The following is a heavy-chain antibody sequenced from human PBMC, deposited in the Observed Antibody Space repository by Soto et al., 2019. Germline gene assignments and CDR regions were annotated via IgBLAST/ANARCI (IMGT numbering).Heavy chain of an antibody. Sequence: GGSLTLSSAAYGFTFSSYEMNWVRQAPGKGLEWVSYISSSASKIYYADSVKGRFTISRDNAKNSLYLQMNSLRAEDTAVYYCARDGIHIGEFDTCGQGTLVTVS. CDR2: ISSSASKI. J-gene: IGHJ5*02. CDR1: GFTFSSYE. CDR3: ARDGIHIGEFDT. D-gene: IGHD2-21*01. V-gene: IGHV3-48*03.